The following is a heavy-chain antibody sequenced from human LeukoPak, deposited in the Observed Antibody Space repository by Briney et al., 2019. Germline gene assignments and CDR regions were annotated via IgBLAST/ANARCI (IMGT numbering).Heavy chain of an antibody. CDR3: TSGLGNTDDDS. Sequence: GGSLRLSCEGSGFNLNDAWMSWIRQAPGKELEWVGRVRTTAEGETTDYGAPVRGRFIISRDDSKSMVYLQMNRLETEDTAIYHCTSGLGNTDDDSWGQGTLVTVSS. CDR1: GFNLNDAW. CDR2: VRTTAEGETT. D-gene: IGHD5-18*01. J-gene: IGHJ4*02. V-gene: IGHV3-15*01.